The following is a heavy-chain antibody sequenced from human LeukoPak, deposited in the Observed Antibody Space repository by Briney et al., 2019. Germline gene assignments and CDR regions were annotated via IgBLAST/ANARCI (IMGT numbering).Heavy chain of an antibody. J-gene: IGHJ4*02. D-gene: IGHD4-17*01. V-gene: IGHV3-23*01. CDR2: ISGSGGSP. CDR1: GFTFSSYA. CDR3: ARDRYGDFYFDY. Sequence: GGSLRLSCAASGFTFSSYAMSWVRQAPGKGLEWVSAISGSGGSPYYADSVKGRFTISRDNSKNTLYLQMNSLRAEDTAIYYCARDRYGDFYFDYWGQGTLVTVFS.